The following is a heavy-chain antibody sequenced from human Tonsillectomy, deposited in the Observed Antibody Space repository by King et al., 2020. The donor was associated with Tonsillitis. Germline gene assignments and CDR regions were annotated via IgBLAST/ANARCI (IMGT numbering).Heavy chain of an antibody. Sequence: VQLVESGAEVKKPVASVKVSCKASGYTFTGYYMHWVRQAPGQVLEGMGWINPNSVGPNYAQKFQGRVTMTRDTSISTAYMELSRLRSDDTAVYYCASALAYCGGDCYDYYFDYWGQGTLVTVSS. CDR1: GYTFTGYY. D-gene: IGHD2-21*02. J-gene: IGHJ4*02. V-gene: IGHV1-2*02. CDR3: ASALAYCGGDCYDYYFDY. CDR2: INPNSVGP.